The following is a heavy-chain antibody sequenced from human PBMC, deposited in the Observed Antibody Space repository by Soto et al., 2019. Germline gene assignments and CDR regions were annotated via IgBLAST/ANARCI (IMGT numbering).Heavy chain of an antibody. D-gene: IGHD3-22*01. Sequence: QVQLVESGGGVVQPGRSLRLSCAASGFTFSNFGMHWVRQAPGKGLEWLGVISDDGSKQHYGESVKGRLTLSRDNSKSTLFLHLPSLRLEDTAVYYCAKDHYYDSSGYFWDLHTWGQGVLVTVSS. J-gene: IGHJ5*02. CDR3: AKDHYYDSSGYFWDLHT. CDR2: ISDDGSKQ. CDR1: GFTFSNFG. V-gene: IGHV3-30*18.